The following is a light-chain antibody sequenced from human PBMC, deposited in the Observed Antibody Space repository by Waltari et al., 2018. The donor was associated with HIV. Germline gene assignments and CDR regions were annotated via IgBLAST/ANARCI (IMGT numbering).Light chain of an antibody. V-gene: IGKV3-20*01. CDR3: QQYGSSLPDT. CDR1: QSLTSSN. J-gene: IGKJ5*01. Sequence: EIVLTQSPGTLSLSPGERANLPCRASQSLTSSNFAWYQQKPGQAPRLLIYSTSSRATAIPDRFSGSGSGTDFTLSISRLEPEDFAVYYCQQYGSSLPDTFGPGTRLEIK. CDR2: STS.